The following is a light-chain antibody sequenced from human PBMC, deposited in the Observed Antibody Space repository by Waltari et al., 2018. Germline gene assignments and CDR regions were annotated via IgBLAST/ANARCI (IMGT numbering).Light chain of an antibody. V-gene: IGKV3-15*01. CDR2: GAS. J-gene: IGKJ4*01. CDR3: QQYNNWPRT. Sequence: EIVMTQSPATLSVSPGERATLSCRASQSVTSKLAWYQQKPGQAPRLLLYGASTRATGIPARFSGSGSGTEFTLTISSLQSEDFAVYYCQQYNNWPRTFGGGTKVEIK. CDR1: QSVTSK.